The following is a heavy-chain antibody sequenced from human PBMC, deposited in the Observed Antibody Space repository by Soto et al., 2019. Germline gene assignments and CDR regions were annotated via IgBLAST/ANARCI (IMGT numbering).Heavy chain of an antibody. D-gene: IGHD2-15*01. CDR2: ISSSGSTI. CDR3: AREGGRHCSPSRCYNAFDI. CDR1: GFPFSAFS. Sequence: LRLSCASSGFPFSAFSMNWVRQAPGKGLEWVAYISSSGSTIYYADSVKGRFTISRDNAKTSLYLQMDSLRDEDTAVYYCAREGGRHCSPSRCYNAFDIWGQGTTVTVSS. V-gene: IGHV3-48*02. J-gene: IGHJ3*02.